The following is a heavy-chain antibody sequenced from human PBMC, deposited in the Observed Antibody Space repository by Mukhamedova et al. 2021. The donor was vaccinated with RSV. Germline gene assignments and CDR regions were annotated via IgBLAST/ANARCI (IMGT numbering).Heavy chain of an antibody. J-gene: IGHJ4*02. V-gene: IGHV3-74*01. D-gene: IGHD5-18*01. CDR3: ARGGGFSSSSTEY. Sequence: GRFTISRDNAKNTLLLQMNSLSAEDTAVYYCARGGGFSSSSTEYWGQGNLVTVSS.